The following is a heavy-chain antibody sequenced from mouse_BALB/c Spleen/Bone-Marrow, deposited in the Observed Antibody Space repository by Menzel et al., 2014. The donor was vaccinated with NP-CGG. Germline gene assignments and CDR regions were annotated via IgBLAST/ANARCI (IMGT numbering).Heavy chain of an antibody. CDR2: ISSGGSYT. V-gene: IGHV5-9-3*01. CDR1: GFTFSSSA. CDR3: ARHVRNRGYYAFAY. Sequence: EVQGVESGGGLVKPGGSLKLSCAASGFTFSSSAMSWVRQTPEQRLEWVATISSGGSYTYYPDSVKGRFTITRDNAKNTLYLQMSSLRSEDTAMYYCARHVRNRGYYAFAYWGQGTLVTVSA. D-gene: IGHD1-1*01. J-gene: IGHJ3*01.